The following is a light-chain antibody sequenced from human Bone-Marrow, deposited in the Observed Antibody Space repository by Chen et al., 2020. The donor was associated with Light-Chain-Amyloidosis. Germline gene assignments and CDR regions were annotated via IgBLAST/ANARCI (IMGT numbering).Light chain of an antibody. CDR1: DLPTKY. CDR3: QSADSSGTYEVI. J-gene: IGLJ2*01. Sequence: SYELTQPPSVSVSPGPTARITCSGDDLPTKYAYWYQQKPGQAPVLVIHRDTERPSGISERFSGSSSGTTATLTISGVQAEDEDDYHGQSADSSGTYEVIFGGGTKLTVL. CDR2: RDT. V-gene: IGLV3-25*03.